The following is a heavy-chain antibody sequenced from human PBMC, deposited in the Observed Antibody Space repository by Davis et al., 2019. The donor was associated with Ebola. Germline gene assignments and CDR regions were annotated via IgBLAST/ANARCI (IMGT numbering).Heavy chain of an antibody. Sequence: SETLSLTCAVYGGSFSGYYWSWIRQPPGKGPERIGEINHSGSTNYNPSLTSPVTISVDTSKNQFSLKLNSVTAADTAVYYCAEDSSGSPYSGLDVWGQGTAVTVSS. CDR2: INHSGST. CDR3: AEDSSGSPYSGLDV. J-gene: IGHJ6*02. V-gene: IGHV4-34*01. CDR1: GGSFSGYY. D-gene: IGHD6-13*01.